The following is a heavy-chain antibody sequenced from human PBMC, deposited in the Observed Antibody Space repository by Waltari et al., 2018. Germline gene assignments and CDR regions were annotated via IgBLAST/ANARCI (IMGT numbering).Heavy chain of an antibody. Sequence: EVQLVQSGAEVKKPGASLKISCKGSESSFTSYWIGWVRQMPGKGLEWMGIIYPGDSDTRYSPSFQGQVTISADKSISTAYLQWSSLKASDTAMYYCARLNGFYDSSGYPFDYWGQGTLVTVSS. J-gene: IGHJ4*02. CDR1: ESSFTSYW. D-gene: IGHD3-22*01. V-gene: IGHV5-51*01. CDR2: IYPGDSDT. CDR3: ARLNGFYDSSGYPFDY.